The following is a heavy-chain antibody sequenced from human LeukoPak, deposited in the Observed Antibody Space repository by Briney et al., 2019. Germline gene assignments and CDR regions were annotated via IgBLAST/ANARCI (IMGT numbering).Heavy chain of an antibody. CDR1: GGTFSSYA. Sequence: SVKVSCKASGGTFSSYAISWVRQAPGQGLEWMGGIIPIFGTANYAQKFQGRVTITADESTSTAYMELSSLRSEDTAVYYCARYVEMATTNWFDPWGQGTLVTVSS. V-gene: IGHV1-69*13. CDR2: IIPIFGTA. CDR3: ARYVEMATTNWFDP. J-gene: IGHJ5*02. D-gene: IGHD5-24*01.